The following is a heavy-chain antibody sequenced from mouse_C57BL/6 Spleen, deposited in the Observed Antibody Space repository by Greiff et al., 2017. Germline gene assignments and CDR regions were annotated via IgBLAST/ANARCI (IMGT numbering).Heavy chain of an antibody. CDR2: ISNGGGST. D-gene: IGHD2-12*01. CDR1: GFTFSDYY. V-gene: IGHV5-12*01. J-gene: IGHJ2*01. Sequence: EVKLVESGGGLVQPGGSLKLPCAASGFTFSDYYMYWVRQTPEKRLEWVAYISNGGGSTLFPDPVKGRFTISRDNAKNTLYLQMSRLKSEDTAMYYCARHSPYDGGLFDYWGQGTTLTVSS. CDR3: ARHSPYDGGLFDY.